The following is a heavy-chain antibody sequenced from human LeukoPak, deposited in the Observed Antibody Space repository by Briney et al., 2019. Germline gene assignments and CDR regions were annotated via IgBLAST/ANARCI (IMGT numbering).Heavy chain of an antibody. V-gene: IGHV1-69*02. Sequence: SVKVSCKASGGTFTSYTISWVRQAPGQGLEWMGRIIPILGIANYAQKFQGRVTITADKYTSTAYMELSSLRSEDTAVYYCAIQGAAAGNWFDPWGQGTLVTVSS. CDR1: GGTFTSYT. CDR3: AIQGAAAGNWFDP. J-gene: IGHJ5*02. CDR2: IIPILGIA. D-gene: IGHD6-13*01.